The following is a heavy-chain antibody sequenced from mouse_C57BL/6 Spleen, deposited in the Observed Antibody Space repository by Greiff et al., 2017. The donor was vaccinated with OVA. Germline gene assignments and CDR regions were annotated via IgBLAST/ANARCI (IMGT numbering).Heavy chain of an antibody. Sequence: QVQLQQSGAELVKPGASVKLSCKASGYTFTSYWMHWVKQRPGRGLEWIGRIDPNSGGTKYNEKFKSKATLTVDKPSSTAYMQLSSLTSEDSAVYYCAREYGSSYRYAMDYWGQGTSVTVSS. V-gene: IGHV1-72*01. J-gene: IGHJ4*01. CDR3: AREYGSSYRYAMDY. CDR2: IDPNSGGT. D-gene: IGHD1-1*01. CDR1: GYTFTSYW.